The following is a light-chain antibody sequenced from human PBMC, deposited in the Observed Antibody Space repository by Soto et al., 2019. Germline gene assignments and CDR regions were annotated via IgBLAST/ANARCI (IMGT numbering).Light chain of an antibody. CDR3: QQYGSSPPWT. CDR1: QSVSSSY. CDR2: LAS. V-gene: IGKV3-20*01. Sequence: EIVLTQSPGTLSLSPGERATLSCRASQSVSSSYLAWYQQKPGQAPRHLIYLASSRATGIPDRFSGSGSGTDFTLTISRLEPEDFAVYYCQQYGSSPPWTFGQGTKVEIK. J-gene: IGKJ1*01.